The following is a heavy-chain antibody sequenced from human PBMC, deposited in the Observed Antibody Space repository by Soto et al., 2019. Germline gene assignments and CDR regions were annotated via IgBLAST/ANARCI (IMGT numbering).Heavy chain of an antibody. CDR1: GGTFSSYA. V-gene: IGHV1-69*01. J-gene: IGHJ3*02. CDR2: IIPIFGTA. D-gene: IGHD5-18*01. Sequence: QVQLVQSGAEVKKPGSSVKVSCKASGGTFSSYAISWVRQAPGQGLEWMGGIIPIFGTANYAQKFQGRVTITADESTSPAERGRGRLSSENRAVYAGGGGGGTYSYVYGDVFDIWGKGTMVTVSS. CDR3: GGGGGTYSYVYGDVFDI.